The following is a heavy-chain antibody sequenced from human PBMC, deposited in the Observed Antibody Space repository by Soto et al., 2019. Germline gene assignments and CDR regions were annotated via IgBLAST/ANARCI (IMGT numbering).Heavy chain of an antibody. Sequence: PSETLSLTCTVSAGSISSYDWSWIRQPAGKGLEWIERIYTSGSTNYDLSLKSRVTMSVDTSKNRFSLRLISVTAADTGVYYCAREVTGSDDYWGQGTLVNVSS. J-gene: IGHJ4*02. CDR2: IYTSGST. CDR3: AREVTGSDDY. CDR1: AGSISSYD. V-gene: IGHV4-4*07. D-gene: IGHD6-25*01.